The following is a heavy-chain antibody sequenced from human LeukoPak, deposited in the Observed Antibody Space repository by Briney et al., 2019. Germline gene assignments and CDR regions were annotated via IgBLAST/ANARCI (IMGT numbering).Heavy chain of an antibody. V-gene: IGHV1-24*01. CDR2: FDPEDGET. CDR1: GYTLTELS. CDR3: ATTGYYSDAFDI. J-gene: IGHJ3*02. Sequence: ASVKVSCKVSGYTLTELSMHWVRQAPGKGLEWMGGFDPEDGETIYAQKFQGRVTMTEDTSTDTAYMELSSLGSEDTAVYYCATTGYYSDAFDIWGQGTMVTVSS. D-gene: IGHD3-9*01.